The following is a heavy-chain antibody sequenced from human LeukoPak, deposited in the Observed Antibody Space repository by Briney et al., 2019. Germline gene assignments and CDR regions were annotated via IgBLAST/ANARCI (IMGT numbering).Heavy chain of an antibody. CDR3: ARTTLVAGGQDAFDI. J-gene: IGHJ3*02. D-gene: IGHD2-15*01. Sequence: PSQTLSLTCTVSGGSISSGDYYWSWIRQPAGKGLEWIGRINTSGSTKYNPSLKSRFTISGDTSKNQFSLKMSTVTAADTAVYYCARTTLVAGGQDAFDIWGQGTMVTVSS. V-gene: IGHV4-61*02. CDR1: GGSISSGDYY. CDR2: INTSGST.